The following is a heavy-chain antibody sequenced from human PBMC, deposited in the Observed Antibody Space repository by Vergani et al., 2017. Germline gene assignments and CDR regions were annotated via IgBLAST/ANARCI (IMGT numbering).Heavy chain of an antibody. CDR2: IRSDGGSE. V-gene: IGHV3-30*02. Sequence: QVHLVESGGGVVQPGGSLRLSCAASGFIFNYYGINWVRQAPGKGLEWVSFIRSDGGSEMYADSVRGRFTSSRDNSKNTVSLEMLSLRTEYTAVYYCAKGHSWQIGSPHDYYLDYWVQGTLVTVSS. D-gene: IGHD4/OR15-4a*01. J-gene: IGHJ4*02. CDR1: GFIFNYYG. CDR3: AKGHSWQIGSPHDYYLDY.